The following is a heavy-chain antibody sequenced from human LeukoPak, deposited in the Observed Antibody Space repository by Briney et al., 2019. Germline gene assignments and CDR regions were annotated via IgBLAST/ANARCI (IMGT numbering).Heavy chain of an antibody. J-gene: IGHJ3*02. CDR3: ARGGHSGNDYSSFDI. Sequence: PGGSLRLSCAASGFTFSSYGMHWVRQAPGKGLEWVAVIWYDGSNKYYADSVKGRFTISRDNSKNTLYVQMNSLRPEDTAVYYCARGGHSGNDYSSFDIWGQGTMVTVSS. CDR1: GFTFSSYG. CDR2: IWYDGSNK. V-gene: IGHV3-33*01. D-gene: IGHD5-12*01.